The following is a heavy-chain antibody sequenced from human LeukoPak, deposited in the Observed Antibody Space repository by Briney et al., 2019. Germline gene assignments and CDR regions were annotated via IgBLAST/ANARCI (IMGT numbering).Heavy chain of an antibody. CDR1: GGSISSGGYS. Sequence: SETLSLTCAVSGGSISSGGYSWSWIRQPPGKGLEWIGYIYHSGSTYYNPSLKSRVTISVDRSKNQFSLKLSSVTAADTAVYYCALAHPGGGYFDYWGQGTLVTVSS. J-gene: IGHJ4*02. CDR2: IYHSGST. D-gene: IGHD3-10*01. CDR3: ALAHPGGGYFDY. V-gene: IGHV4-30-2*01.